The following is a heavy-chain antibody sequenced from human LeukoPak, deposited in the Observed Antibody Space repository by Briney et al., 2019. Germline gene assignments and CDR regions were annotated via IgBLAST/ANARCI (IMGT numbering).Heavy chain of an antibody. V-gene: IGHV3-9*01. CDR3: VKADLLGDAFDI. Sequence: GGSLRLSCAASGFTFDDYAMHWVRQAPGKGLEWVSGISWNSGSIGYADSVKGRFTISRDNAKNSLYLQMNSLRAEDTALYYCVKADLLGDAFDIWGQGTMVTVSS. J-gene: IGHJ3*02. D-gene: IGHD2-15*01. CDR1: GFTFDDYA. CDR2: ISWNSGSI.